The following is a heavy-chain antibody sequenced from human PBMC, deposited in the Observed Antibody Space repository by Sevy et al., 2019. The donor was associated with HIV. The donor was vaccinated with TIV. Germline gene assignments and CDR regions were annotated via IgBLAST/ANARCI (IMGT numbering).Heavy chain of an antibody. CDR2: ISAYNGNT. CDR3: ARDLGYCSSTSCYRWFDP. D-gene: IGHD2-2*02. J-gene: IGHJ5*02. Sequence: ASVKVSCKASGYTFTSYGISWVRQAPGQGLEWMGWISAYNGNTNYAQKLQGRVTMTTDTSTSTAYMELRSLRSDDTAGYYCARDLGYCSSTSCYRWFDPWGQGTLVTVSS. V-gene: IGHV1-18*01. CDR1: GYTFTSYG.